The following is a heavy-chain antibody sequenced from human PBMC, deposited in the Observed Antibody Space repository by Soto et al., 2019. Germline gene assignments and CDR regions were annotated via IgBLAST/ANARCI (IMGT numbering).Heavy chain of an antibody. V-gene: IGHV2-5*02. Sequence: QITLTESGPTLVKPTQTLTLTCTFSGFSLSSTRMDVGWIRQHPGKALEWLALIYWDDDKRYSPFLKNRLTITKDTSKNHVVLTMSNMYHVETARNYCAHIVVASLWYYFNYWGQGTLVTVSS. CDR3: AHIVVASLWYYFNY. J-gene: IGHJ4*02. CDR2: IYWDDDK. D-gene: IGHD5-12*01. CDR1: GFSLSSTRMD.